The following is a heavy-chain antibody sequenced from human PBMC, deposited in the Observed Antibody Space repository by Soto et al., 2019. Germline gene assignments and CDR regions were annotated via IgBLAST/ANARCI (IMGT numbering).Heavy chain of an antibody. V-gene: IGHV4-59*01. CDR2: IYYSGST. D-gene: IGHD5-12*01. Sequence: SETQSLTCTVSGGSSSSYYWSWIRQPPGKGLEWIGYIYYSGSTNYNPSLKSRVTISVDTSKNQFSLKLSSVTAADTAVYYCARVGFSGYDLGAFDIWGQGTMVTFSS. CDR3: ARVGFSGYDLGAFDI. CDR1: GGSSSSYY. J-gene: IGHJ3*02.